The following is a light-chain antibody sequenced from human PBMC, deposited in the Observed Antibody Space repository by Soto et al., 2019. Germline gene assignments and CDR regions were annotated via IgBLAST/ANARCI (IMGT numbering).Light chain of an antibody. V-gene: IGLV2-14*01. Sequence: QSALTQPASVSGSPGQSITISCTGTSSDVGGYNYVSWYQKYPGKAPKLMIYDVSNRPSGVSNRFSGSKSDNTASLTISGLQAEDEADYYCSLYTSSSTVVFGGGTKLTVL. CDR3: SLYTSSSTVV. CDR1: SSDVGGYNY. CDR2: DVS. J-gene: IGLJ2*01.